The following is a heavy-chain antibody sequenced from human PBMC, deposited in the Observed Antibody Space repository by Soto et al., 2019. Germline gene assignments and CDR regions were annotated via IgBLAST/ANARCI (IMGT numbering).Heavy chain of an antibody. Sequence: GGSLRLSCAASGFTFSSYAMHWVRQAPGKGLEWVAVISYDGSNKYYADSVKGRFTISRDNSKNTLYLQMNSLRAEDTAVYYCATITMIRGVIYWGQGTLVTVSS. V-gene: IGHV3-30-3*01. CDR2: ISYDGSNK. J-gene: IGHJ4*02. D-gene: IGHD3-10*01. CDR1: GFTFSSYA. CDR3: ATITMIRGVIY.